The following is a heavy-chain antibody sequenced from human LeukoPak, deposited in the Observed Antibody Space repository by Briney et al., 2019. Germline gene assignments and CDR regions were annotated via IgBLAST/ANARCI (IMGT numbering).Heavy chain of an antibody. CDR3: AKGLRYFDWLLSYYFDY. CDR2: ISTTGTTI. CDR1: GFTFSNYG. Sequence: GGSLRLSCSVSGFTFSNYGLHWVRQAPGKGLEWPSYISTTGTTIYYADSVKGRFTISRDNAKNSLHLEMNSLRAEDTAMYYCAKGLRYFDWLLSYYFDYWGQGTLVTVSS. V-gene: IGHV3-48*04. J-gene: IGHJ4*02. D-gene: IGHD3-9*01.